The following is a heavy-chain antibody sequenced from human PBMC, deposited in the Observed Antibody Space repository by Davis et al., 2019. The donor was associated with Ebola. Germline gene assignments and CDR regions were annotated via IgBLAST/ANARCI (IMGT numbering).Heavy chain of an antibody. V-gene: IGHV4-59*11. J-gene: IGHJ4*02. CDR2: IYGSGRT. CDR1: DASISGHY. D-gene: IGHD3-16*01. Sequence: PGGSLRLSCTVSDASISGHYWNWIRQPPGKGLEWVGIIYGSGRTNYNPSLKSRVTISADTSKNQFSLNLRSVTAADTAVYYCVRFGRGAYWGQGTLVTVSS. CDR3: VRFGRGAY.